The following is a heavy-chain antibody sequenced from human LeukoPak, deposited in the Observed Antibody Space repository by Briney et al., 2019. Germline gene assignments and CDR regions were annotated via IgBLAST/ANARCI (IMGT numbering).Heavy chain of an antibody. CDR3: TADSGYDIDY. CDR2: IKSKTDSGTT. V-gene: IGHV3-15*01. J-gene: IGHJ4*02. CDR1: GFTFSNAW. D-gene: IGHD5-12*01. Sequence: SPGGSLRLSCAASGFTFSNAWMSWVRQAPGKGLEWVGRIKSKTDSGTTDYAAPVKGRFTISRDDSKNTLYLQMNSLKTEDTAVYYCTADSGYDIDYWGQGTLVTVSS.